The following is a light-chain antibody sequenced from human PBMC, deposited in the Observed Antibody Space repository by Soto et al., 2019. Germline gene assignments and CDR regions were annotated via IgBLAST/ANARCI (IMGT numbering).Light chain of an antibody. V-gene: IGLV2-14*01. CDR3: SSYTTRTTRV. CDR1: SSDVGGYNY. J-gene: IGLJ3*02. CDR2: EVS. Sequence: QSALTQPASVSGSPGQSITISCTGTSSDVGGYNYVSWYQQHPGKAPKLMIYEVSNRPSGVSDRFSGSRSGNTASLTISGLLPEDEADYYCSSYTTRTTRVFGGGTKLTVL.